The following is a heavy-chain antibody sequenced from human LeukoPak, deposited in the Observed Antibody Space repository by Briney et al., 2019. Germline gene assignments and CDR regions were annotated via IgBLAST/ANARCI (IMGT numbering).Heavy chain of an antibody. Sequence: GGSLRLSCAASGFTFSSYEMHWVRQAPGKALEWVSYISSSGSTIYCADSVKGRFTISRDNAKNSLYLQMNSLRAEDTAVYYCVRGRVTYDYWGQGTLVNVSS. J-gene: IGHJ4*02. CDR3: VRGRVTYDY. D-gene: IGHD3-16*01. V-gene: IGHV3-48*03. CDR1: GFTFSSYE. CDR2: ISSSGSTI.